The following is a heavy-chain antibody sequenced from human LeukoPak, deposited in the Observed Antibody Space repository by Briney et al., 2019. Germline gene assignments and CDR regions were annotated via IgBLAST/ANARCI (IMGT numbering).Heavy chain of an antibody. CDR3: ARDSSSGWYEVDY. CDR2: INSDGSST. CDR1: GFTFSSYW. V-gene: IGHV3-74*01. Sequence: PGGSLRLSCAASGFTFSSYWMHWVRHAPGKGLVWVSRINSDGSSTNYADSVKGRFTISRDNAKNTLYLQMNSLRAEDTAVYYCARDSSSGWYEVDYWGQGTLVTVSS. J-gene: IGHJ4*02. D-gene: IGHD6-19*01.